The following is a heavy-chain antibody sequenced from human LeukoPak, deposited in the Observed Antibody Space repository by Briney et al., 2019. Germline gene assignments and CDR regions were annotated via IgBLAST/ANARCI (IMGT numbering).Heavy chain of an antibody. CDR2: ITPHNGGT. CDR1: GYTFTGYY. Sequence: ASVKVSCKASGYTFTGYYIHWVRQAPGQGLEWMGWITPHNGGTNYAQKFQGRVTMTRDTSTSTVYMELSSLRSEDTAVYYCARDLAITYYYDSSDYWGQGTLVTVSS. V-gene: IGHV1-2*02. CDR3: ARDLAITYYYDSSDY. J-gene: IGHJ4*02. D-gene: IGHD3-22*01.